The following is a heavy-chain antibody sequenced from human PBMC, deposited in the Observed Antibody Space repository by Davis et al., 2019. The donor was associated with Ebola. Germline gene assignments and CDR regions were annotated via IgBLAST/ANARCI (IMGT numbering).Heavy chain of an antibody. CDR3: ARPSNYYYGMDV. Sequence: SETLSLTCTVSGGSIRRSSYNWGWIRQPPGKGLEWIGTIYYSGSTYYNPSLKSRVTISVDTSKSEFSLKLGSVTAADTAVYYCARPSNYYYGMDVWGQGTTVTVSS. CDR2: IYYSGST. CDR1: GGSIRRSSYN. V-gene: IGHV4-39*01. J-gene: IGHJ6*02.